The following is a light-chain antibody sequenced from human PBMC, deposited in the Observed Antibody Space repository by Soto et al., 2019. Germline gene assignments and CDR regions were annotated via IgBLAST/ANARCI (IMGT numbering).Light chain of an antibody. CDR3: SSYTSSSTLA. J-gene: IGLJ2*01. CDR2: EVS. CDR1: SSDVGGYNY. V-gene: IGLV2-14*01. Sequence: QSVLTQPASVSGSPGQSITISCTGTSSDVGGYNYVSWYQQHPGKAPKLMIYEVSNRPSGVSNRFSGSKSGNTASLTISGLQAEDEADYYCSSYTSSSTLALGGGTKLTVL.